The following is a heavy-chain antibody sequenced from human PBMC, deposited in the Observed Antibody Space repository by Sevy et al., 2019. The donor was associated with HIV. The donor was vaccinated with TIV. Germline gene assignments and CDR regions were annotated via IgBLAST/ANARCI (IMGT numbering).Heavy chain of an antibody. J-gene: IGHJ4*02. CDR1: GYTFTSYA. CDR3: ARDLRDGDDSSGWYVRDY. V-gene: IGHV1-3*01. CDR2: INAGNGIT. D-gene: IGHD6-19*01. Sequence: ASVKVSCKASGYTFTSYAMHWVRQAPGQRLEWMGWINAGNGITKYSQKFQGRVTITRDTSASTAYMELSSLRSEDTGVYYCARDLRDGDDSSGWYVRDYWGQGTLVTVSS.